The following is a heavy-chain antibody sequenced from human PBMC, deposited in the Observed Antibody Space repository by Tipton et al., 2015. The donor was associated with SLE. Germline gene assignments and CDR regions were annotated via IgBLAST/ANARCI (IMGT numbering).Heavy chain of an antibody. V-gene: IGHV4-34*01. J-gene: IGHJ2*01. CDR3: ARAATSGAVGWYFDL. CDR2: INHSGST. CDR1: GGSFSGYY. D-gene: IGHD2-15*01. Sequence: LVKPSETLSLTCAVYGGSFSGYYWSWIRQPPGKGLEWIGEINHSGSTNYNPSLKSRVTISVDTSKNQFSLKLSSVTAADTALYYCARAATSGAVGWYFDLWGRGTLVTVSS.